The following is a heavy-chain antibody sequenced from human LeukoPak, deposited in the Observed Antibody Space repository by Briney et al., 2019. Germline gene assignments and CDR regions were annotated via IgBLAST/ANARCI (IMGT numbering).Heavy chain of an antibody. D-gene: IGHD3-3*01. CDR3: ASSWYYDFWSGREALY. V-gene: IGHV3-74*01. Sequence: GGSLRLSCAASGFTFSSYWMHWVRQAPGKGLVWVSRINSDGSSTSYADSVKGRFTISRDNAKNTLYLQMNSLRAEDTAVYYCASSWYYDFWSGREALYWGQGTVVTVSS. CDR2: INSDGSST. CDR1: GFTFSSYW. J-gene: IGHJ4*02.